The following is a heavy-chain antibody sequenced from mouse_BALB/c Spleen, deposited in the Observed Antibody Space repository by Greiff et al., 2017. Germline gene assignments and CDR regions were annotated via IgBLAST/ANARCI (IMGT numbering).Heavy chain of an antibody. CDR3: TRWDGFDY. Sequence: QVQLQQPGAELVRPGASVKLSCKASGYTFTSYWINWVKQRPGQGLEWIGNIYPSDSYTNYNQKFKDKATLTVDKSSSTAYMQLSSPTSEDSAVYYCTRWDGFDYWGQGTTLTVSS. CDR1: GYTFTSYW. J-gene: IGHJ2*01. D-gene: IGHD4-1*01. V-gene: IGHV1-69*02. CDR2: IYPSDSYT.